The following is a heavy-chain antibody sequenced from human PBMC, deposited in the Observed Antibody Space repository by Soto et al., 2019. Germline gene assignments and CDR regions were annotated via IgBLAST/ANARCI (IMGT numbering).Heavy chain of an antibody. J-gene: IGHJ4*02. CDR1: GSSISPYY. Sequence: SETLSLTCTVSGSSISPYYWSWIRQPPGKGLEWIGYIYYTGSTKYNPSFKSRVTISLGTSRNQLSLKLSSVTAADTAVYYCTRVGGYYGDYPNFDYWGPGTLVTVSS. D-gene: IGHD4-17*01. CDR3: TRVGGYYGDYPNFDY. CDR2: IYYTGST. V-gene: IGHV4-59*01.